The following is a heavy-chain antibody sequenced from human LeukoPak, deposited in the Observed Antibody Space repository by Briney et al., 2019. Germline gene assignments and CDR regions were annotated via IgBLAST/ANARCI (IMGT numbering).Heavy chain of an antibody. J-gene: IGHJ4*02. CDR2: ISYDGSNK. Sequence: PGGSLRLSCAASGFTFSSYGMHWVRQAPGKGLEWVAVISYDGSNKYYADSVKGRFTISRDNSKNTLYLQMNSLRAEDTAVYYCARDRNRLTTVVTNDFDYWGQGTLVTVSS. CDR1: GFTFSSYG. V-gene: IGHV3-30*03. D-gene: IGHD4-23*01. CDR3: ARDRNRLTTVVTNDFDY.